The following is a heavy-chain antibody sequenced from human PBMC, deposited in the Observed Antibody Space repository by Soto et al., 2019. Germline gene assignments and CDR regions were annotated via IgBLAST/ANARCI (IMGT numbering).Heavy chain of an antibody. CDR2: IATYNNNK. CDR3: ARVVRGVVNWFDP. J-gene: IGHJ5*02. V-gene: IGHV1-18*01. D-gene: IGHD3-10*01. CDR1: GDTFANFG. Sequence: HLVQSGPEVKRPRASITVSCKTSGDTFANFGLSWVRQAPGQGLEWMGWIATYNNNKNYAQKFQGRLTLTTDTSTSTAYMELESLGYDDTAVYYCARVVRGVVNWFDPWGQGTLVTVSS.